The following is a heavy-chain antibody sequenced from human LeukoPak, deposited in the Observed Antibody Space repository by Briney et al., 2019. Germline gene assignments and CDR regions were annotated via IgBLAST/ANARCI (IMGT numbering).Heavy chain of an antibody. CDR2: IYYSGST. CDR1: GGSISSSSYY. V-gene: IGHV4-39*01. Sequence: SETLSLTCTVSGGSISSSSYYWGWIRQPPGKGLEWIGSIYYSGSTYYNPSLKSRVTILVDTSKNQFSLKLSSVTAADTAVYYCARHKSGSFYYFDYWGQGTLVTVSP. J-gene: IGHJ4*02. D-gene: IGHD1-26*01. CDR3: ARHKSGSFYYFDY.